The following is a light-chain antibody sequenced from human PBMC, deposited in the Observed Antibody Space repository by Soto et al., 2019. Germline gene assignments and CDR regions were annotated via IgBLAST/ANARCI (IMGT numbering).Light chain of an antibody. J-gene: IGLJ1*01. CDR2: DVS. CDR1: SSDVGSYKY. V-gene: IGLV2-14*03. CDR3: KSYTTSSILV. Sequence: QSVLTQPASVSGSPGQSITISCTGTSSDVGSYKYVSWYQQHPGKAPKLMIYDVSNRPSGVSNRFSGSKSGNTASLTISGLRAEDEADYYCKSYTTSSILVFGTGTKVTVL.